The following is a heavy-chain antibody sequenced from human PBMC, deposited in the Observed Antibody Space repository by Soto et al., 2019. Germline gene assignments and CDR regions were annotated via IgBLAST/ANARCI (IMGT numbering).Heavy chain of an antibody. CDR1: GFTPTTTP. V-gene: IGHV3-53*01. Sequence: GGSLRLSCAGSGFTPTTTPLTWVRQAPGKGLEWVSVIHSDGTTYYADSVKGRFTISRDNSQNTLHLQMNSLRAEDTALYYCARGYGGAVAANWFDPWGQGTLVTVSS. CDR3: ARGYGGAVAANWFDP. J-gene: IGHJ5*02. CDR2: IHSDGTT. D-gene: IGHD6-19*01.